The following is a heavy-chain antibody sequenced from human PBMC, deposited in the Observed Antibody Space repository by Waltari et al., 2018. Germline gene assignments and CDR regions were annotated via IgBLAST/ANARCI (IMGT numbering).Heavy chain of an antibody. CDR3: ATRGGISNWGLDY. Sequence: EVLLVESGGGLVQPGGSLRLSCVGSGFTWSTYNMNWVRQAPGKGLEWVSYISSGGGTLYYADSVKGRFTISRDNARNSLYLQMNNLRAEDTAVYYCATRGGISNWGLDYWGQGTLVTVSS. J-gene: IGHJ4*02. CDR2: ISSGGGTL. V-gene: IGHV3-48*04. D-gene: IGHD7-27*01. CDR1: GFTWSTYN.